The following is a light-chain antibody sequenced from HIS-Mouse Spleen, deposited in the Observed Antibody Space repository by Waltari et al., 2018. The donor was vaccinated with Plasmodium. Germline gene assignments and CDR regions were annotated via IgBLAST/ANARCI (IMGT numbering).Light chain of an antibody. CDR3: QQYNSYWT. Sequence: DIQMTQSPSTLSASVGDRVTITCRASQSISSWLAWYQQKPGKAPKLQIYKASSLESGVPSRFSGSGSGTEVTLTISSLQHDDFATYYCQQYNSYWTFGQGTKVEIK. CDR2: KAS. CDR1: QSISSW. V-gene: IGKV1-5*03. J-gene: IGKJ1*01.